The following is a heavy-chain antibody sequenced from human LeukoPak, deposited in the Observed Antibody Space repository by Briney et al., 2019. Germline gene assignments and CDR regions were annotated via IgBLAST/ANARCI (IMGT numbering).Heavy chain of an antibody. V-gene: IGHV4-34*01. Sequence: PSETLSLTCAVYGGSFSGYYWSWIRQPPGKGLEWIGEINHSGSTNYNPSLKSRVTISVDTSKNQFSLKLSSVTAADTAVYYCARGRIAARPNWFDPWGQGTLVTASS. J-gene: IGHJ5*02. CDR1: GGSFSGYY. D-gene: IGHD6-6*01. CDR2: INHSGST. CDR3: ARGRIAARPNWFDP.